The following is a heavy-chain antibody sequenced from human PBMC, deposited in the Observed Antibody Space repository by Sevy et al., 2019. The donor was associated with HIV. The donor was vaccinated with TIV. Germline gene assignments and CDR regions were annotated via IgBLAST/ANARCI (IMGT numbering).Heavy chain of an antibody. CDR2: ISYDGSNK. J-gene: IGHJ6*03. V-gene: IGHV3-30-3*01. D-gene: IGHD3-10*01. Sequence: GGSLRLSCAASGFTFSSYAMHWVRQAPGKGLEWVAVISYDGSNKYYADSVKGRFTISSDNSKNTLYLQMNSLRAEDTAVYYCARDRYYGSGSLTYYYYMDVWGKRTTVTVSS. CDR1: GFTFSSYA. CDR3: ARDRYYGSGSLTYYYYMDV.